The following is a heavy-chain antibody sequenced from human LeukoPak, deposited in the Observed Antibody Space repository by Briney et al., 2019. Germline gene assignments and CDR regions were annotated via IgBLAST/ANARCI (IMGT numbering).Heavy chain of an antibody. D-gene: IGHD5-18*01. CDR3: ARGTAMDTLDY. CDR1: GGSISSYY. CDR2: IYYSGST. V-gene: IGHV4-59*01. Sequence: SETLSLTCTVSGGSISSYYWSWIRQPPGKGLEWIGYIYYSGSTNYNPSLKSRVTITVDTSKNQFSLKLSSVTAADTAVYYCARGTAMDTLDYWGQGTLVTVSS. J-gene: IGHJ4*02.